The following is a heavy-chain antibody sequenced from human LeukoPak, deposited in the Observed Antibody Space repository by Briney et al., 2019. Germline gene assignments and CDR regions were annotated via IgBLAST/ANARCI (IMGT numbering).Heavy chain of an antibody. D-gene: IGHD5-18*01. Sequence: GGSLRLSCAASGFTFETEAMTWVRQPPGKGLEWVSSISGSGGGLFYADSVKGRFTVSRDSSTKMLYLQMNSLRGDDTALYYCARNGYKSGYYEAFDHWGQGTLVTVSS. J-gene: IGHJ4*02. V-gene: IGHV3-23*01. CDR2: ISGSGGGL. CDR3: ARNGYKSGYYEAFDH. CDR1: GFTFETEA.